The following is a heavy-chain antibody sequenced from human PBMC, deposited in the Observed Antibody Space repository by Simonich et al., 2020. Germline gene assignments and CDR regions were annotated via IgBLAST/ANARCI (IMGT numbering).Heavy chain of an antibody. Sequence: QVQLVQSGAEVKKPGASVKVSCKASGYTFTGYSMHWVRQAPGQGLEWMGVTNPHRGGTNYAQKFQGRVTMTRDTSNSTAYMELSRLRSDDTAVYYCARVRFEAFDIWGQGTMVTVSS. CDR2: TNPHRGGT. J-gene: IGHJ3*02. V-gene: IGHV1-2*02. CDR3: ARVRFEAFDI. CDR1: GYTFTGYS.